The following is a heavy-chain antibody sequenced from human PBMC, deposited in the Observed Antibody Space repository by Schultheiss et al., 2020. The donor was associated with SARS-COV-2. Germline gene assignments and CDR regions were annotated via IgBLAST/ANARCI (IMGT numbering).Heavy chain of an antibody. CDR2: ISYDGSNK. V-gene: IGHV3-30*15. J-gene: IGHJ4*02. CDR3: AKATVSVDWIGGY. CDR1: GFTFSSYA. D-gene: IGHD3/OR15-3a*01. Sequence: GGSLRLSCAASGFTFSSYAMHWVRQAPGKGLEWVAVISYDGSNKYYADSVKGRFTISRDNSKNTLYLQMSSLRAEDTAVYYCAKATVSVDWIGGYWGQGTLVTVSS.